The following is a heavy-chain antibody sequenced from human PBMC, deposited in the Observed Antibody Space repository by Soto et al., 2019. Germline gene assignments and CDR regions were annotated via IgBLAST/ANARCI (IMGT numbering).Heavy chain of an antibody. V-gene: IGHV3-23*01. CDR1: GFTFSSYA. Sequence: PGGSLRLSCAASGFTFSSYAMSWVRQAPGKGLEWVSAISGSGGSTYYADSVKGRFTISRDNSKNTLYLQMNSLRAEDTAVYYCAKAMSLLIAAAGLFDYWGQGTLVTVSS. J-gene: IGHJ4*02. CDR3: AKAMSLLIAAAGLFDY. D-gene: IGHD6-13*01. CDR2: ISGSGGST.